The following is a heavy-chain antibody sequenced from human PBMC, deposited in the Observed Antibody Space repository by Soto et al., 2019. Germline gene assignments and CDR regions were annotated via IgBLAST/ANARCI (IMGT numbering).Heavy chain of an antibody. J-gene: IGHJ4*02. CDR2: INSGSTSV. D-gene: IGHD3-22*01. CDR1: GFIFNSYS. CDR3: GSSASPDAY. V-gene: IGHV3-48*01. Sequence: EVQLVESGGGLVQPGGSLRLSCVASGFIFNSYSVNWVRQAPGKGLEWISYINSGSTSVFYADSVKGRFTISRDNAKNSLYLQMNSLRAEDTAVYYCGSSASPDAYWGQGTLVTVSS.